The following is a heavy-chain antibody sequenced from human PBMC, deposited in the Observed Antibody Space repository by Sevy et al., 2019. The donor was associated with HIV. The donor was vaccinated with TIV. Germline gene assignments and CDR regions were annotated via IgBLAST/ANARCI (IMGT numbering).Heavy chain of an antibody. J-gene: IGHJ4*02. V-gene: IGHV3-30*04. D-gene: IGHD6-6*01. CDR1: GFTFSIYP. Sequence: GGSLRLSCAVSGFTFSIYPMTWVRQAPGKGLEWVADIKLDGTSDFYADSVKGRFTISRDNSKNTLYLHMNSLKTDDTAVYYCARKGDASSSIYNYLHSWGQGTLVTVSS. CDR2: IKLDGTSD. CDR3: ARKGDASSSIYNYLHS.